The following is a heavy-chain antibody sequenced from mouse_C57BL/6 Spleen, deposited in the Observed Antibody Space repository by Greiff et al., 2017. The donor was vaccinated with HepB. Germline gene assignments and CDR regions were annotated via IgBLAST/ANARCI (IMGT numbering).Heavy chain of an antibody. CDR2: IHPNSGST. J-gene: IGHJ2*01. CDR1: GYTFTSYW. CDR3: ARWDGKYGYFDY. D-gene: IGHD2-1*01. Sequence: QVQLQQPGAELVKPGASVKLSCKASGYTFTSYWMHWVKQRPGQGLEWIGMIHPNSGSTNYNEKFKSKATLTVEKSSSTAYMQLSSLTSEDSAVYYCARWDGKYGYFDYWGQGTTLTVSS. V-gene: IGHV1-64*01.